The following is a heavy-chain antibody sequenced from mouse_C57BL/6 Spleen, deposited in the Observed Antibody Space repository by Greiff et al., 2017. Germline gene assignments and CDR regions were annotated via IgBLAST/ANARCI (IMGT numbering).Heavy chain of an antibody. CDR1: GYSITSGYY. CDR2: ISYDGSN. J-gene: IGHJ1*03. CDR3: ARGDDYYGSSYWYFDV. V-gene: IGHV3-6*01. Sequence: EVQLQESGPGLVKPSQSLSLTCSVTGYSITSGYYWNWIRQFPGNKLEWMGYISYDGSNNYNPSLKNRISITRDTSKNQFFLTLNSVTTEDTATYYCARGDDYYGSSYWYFDVWGTGTTVTVSS. D-gene: IGHD1-1*01.